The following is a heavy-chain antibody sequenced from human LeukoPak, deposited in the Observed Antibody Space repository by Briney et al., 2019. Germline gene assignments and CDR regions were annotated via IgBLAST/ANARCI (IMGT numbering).Heavy chain of an antibody. D-gene: IGHD1-26*01. CDR2: ISSSGSTI. CDR3: ARGKWELAALDY. CDR1: GFTFSSYE. J-gene: IGHJ4*02. Sequence: PGGSLRLSCAASGFTFSSYEMNWVRQAPGKGLEWVSYISSSGSTIYYADSVKGRFTISRDNAKNSLYLQMNSLRAEDTAVYYCARGKWELAALDYWGQGTLVTVSS. V-gene: IGHV3-48*03.